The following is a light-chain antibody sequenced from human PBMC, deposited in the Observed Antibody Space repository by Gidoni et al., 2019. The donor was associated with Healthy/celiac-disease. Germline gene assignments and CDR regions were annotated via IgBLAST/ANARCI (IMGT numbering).Light chain of an antibody. Sequence: TKSPSSLSASVGDRVTITCQASQDISSYLNWYQQKPGKAPKLLIYDASTLETGVPSRFSGSGSGTDFTFTISSLQPEDIATYYCQQYDNLPWTFGQGTKVEIK. CDR2: DAS. J-gene: IGKJ1*01. CDR3: QQYDNLPWT. CDR1: QDISSY. V-gene: IGKV1-33*01.